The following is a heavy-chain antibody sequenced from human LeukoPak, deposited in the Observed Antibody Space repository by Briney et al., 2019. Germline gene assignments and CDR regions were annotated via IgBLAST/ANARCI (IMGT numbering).Heavy chain of an antibody. V-gene: IGHV3-23*01. D-gene: IGHD1-1*01. J-gene: IGHJ4*02. CDR2: ISGSGDST. CDR1: AITFTNFG. Sequence: PGGSLRLSCAASAITFTNFGMSWVRQAPGKGLEWVSGISGSGDSTYYADSVKGRFTISRDNFKNTLYLQMNSLRVEDTAVYYCAKGHSAHGTGFDGWGQGTLVIASS. CDR3: AKGHSAHGTGFDG.